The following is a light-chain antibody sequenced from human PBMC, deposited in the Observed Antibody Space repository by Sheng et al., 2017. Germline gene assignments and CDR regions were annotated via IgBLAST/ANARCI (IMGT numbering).Light chain of an antibody. Sequence: SELTQDPAMSVALGQTVRITCQGDSLKTYYGSWYQQKPGQAPVLVMSAKNIRPLGVPDRFSGSTSGDTLSLTITGIQATDEADYFCNSRDIRGNHVFGGGTKVTVL. CDR2: AKN. J-gene: IGLJ1*01. CDR3: NSRDIRGNHV. CDR1: SLKTYY. V-gene: IGLV3-19*01.